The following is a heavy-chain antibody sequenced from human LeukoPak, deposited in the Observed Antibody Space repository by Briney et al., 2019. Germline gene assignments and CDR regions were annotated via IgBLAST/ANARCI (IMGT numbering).Heavy chain of an antibody. CDR3: AKDPGFVLSVVPAAMRFDY. V-gene: IGHV3-23*01. CDR1: GFTFSSYT. Sequence: PGGSLRLSCAASGFTFSSYTMSWVRQAPGKGLEWVSAISGSGGSTYYADSVKGRFTISRDNSKNTLYLQMNSLRAEDTAVYYCAKDPGFVLSVVPAAMRFDYWGQGTLVTVSS. J-gene: IGHJ4*02. CDR2: ISGSGGST. D-gene: IGHD2-2*01.